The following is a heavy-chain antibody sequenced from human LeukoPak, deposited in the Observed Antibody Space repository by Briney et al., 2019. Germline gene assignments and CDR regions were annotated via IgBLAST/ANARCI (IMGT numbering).Heavy chain of an antibody. CDR3: AKEMGGTVTILDYYYGMDV. CDR2: ISGSGGST. D-gene: IGHD4-17*01. Sequence: PGGSLRLSCAASGFTFSSYAMSWVRQAPGKGLEWVSAISGSGGSTYYADSVKGRFTISRDNSKNTLYLQMNSLRAEDTAVYYCAKEMGGTVTILDYYYGMDVWGQGTTVTVSS. CDR1: GFTFSSYA. V-gene: IGHV3-23*01. J-gene: IGHJ6*02.